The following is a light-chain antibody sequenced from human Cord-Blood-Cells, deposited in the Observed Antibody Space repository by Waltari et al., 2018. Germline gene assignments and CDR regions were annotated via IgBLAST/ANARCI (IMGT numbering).Light chain of an antibody. CDR1: SSDVGSSNL. CDR2: EGS. Sequence: QSALTQPASVSGSPGQSITISCTGTSSDVGSSNLVSWYQQHPGKAPQLMIYEGSKRPSGVSNRFSGSKSGNTASLTISGLQAEDEADYYCCSYAGSSTYYVFGTGTKVTVL. CDR3: CSYAGSSTYYV. J-gene: IGLJ1*01. V-gene: IGLV2-23*01.